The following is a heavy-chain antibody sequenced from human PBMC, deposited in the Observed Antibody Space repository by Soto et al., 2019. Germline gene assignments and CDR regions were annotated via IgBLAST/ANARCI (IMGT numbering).Heavy chain of an antibody. CDR1: GDTLNQYA. V-gene: IGHV1-69*12. CDR2: IIPIFGTA. Sequence: QVQLEKSGAEVKTLGSSVKVSCKASGDTLNQYAISWVRHAPGQGLEWMGGIIPIFGTANYAPQFQDRVTLTADDATSTAYIELTSLKYDDTAVYFCARGASFLEWLSFDHWGQGTLVTVSS. J-gene: IGHJ4*02. D-gene: IGHD3-3*01. CDR3: ARGASFLEWLSFDH.